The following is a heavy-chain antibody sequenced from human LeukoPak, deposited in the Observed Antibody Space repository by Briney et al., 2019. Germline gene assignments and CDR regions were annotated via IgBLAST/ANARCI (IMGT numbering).Heavy chain of an antibody. V-gene: IGHV3-66*01. D-gene: IGHD2-21*01. CDR1: RFTVSSNY. CDR3: ARFTHGGDFDY. Sequence: GGSLRLSCTASRFTVSSNYMSWVRQAPGKGLEWVSVIYSGGSTSHADSVKGRFTISRDNSKNTLYLQMNSLRAEDTAVYYCARFTHGGDFDYWGQGTLVTVSS. CDR2: IYSGGST. J-gene: IGHJ4*02.